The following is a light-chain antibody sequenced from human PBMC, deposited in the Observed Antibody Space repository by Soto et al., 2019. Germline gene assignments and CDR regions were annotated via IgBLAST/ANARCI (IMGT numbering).Light chain of an antibody. V-gene: IGLV2-14*01. Sequence: SLLWLPASVSGSPEESYSVSCSGSISDIGSHNYVSWYRQYPGEATRLLIYEVHYRPSGVSSRFSGSKSGNTASLTISGLQAADEADYYCASYLTTSPLEVFGTGTKVTVL. J-gene: IGLJ1*01. CDR1: ISDIGSHNY. CDR3: ASYLTTSPLEV. CDR2: EVH.